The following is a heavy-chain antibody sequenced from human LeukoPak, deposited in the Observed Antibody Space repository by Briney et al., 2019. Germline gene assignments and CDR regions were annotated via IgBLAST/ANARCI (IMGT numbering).Heavy chain of an antibody. CDR1: GFTFSSYA. J-gene: IGHJ5*02. V-gene: IGHV3-30-3*01. CDR3: ARDGLRGNNWFDP. D-gene: IGHD5-24*01. CDR2: ISYDGSNK. Sequence: PGGSLRLSCAASGFTFSSYAMHWVRQAPGKGLEWVAVISYDGSNKYYADSVKGRFTISRDNSKNTLDLQMNSLRAADPAVYYCARDGLRGNNWFDPWGQGTLVTVSS.